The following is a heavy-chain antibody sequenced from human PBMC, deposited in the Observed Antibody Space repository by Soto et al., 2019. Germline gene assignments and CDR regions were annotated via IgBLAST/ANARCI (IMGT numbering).Heavy chain of an antibody. CDR1: GFMFNRYA. Sequence: QVQLVESGGRVVQPGRSLRLSCAASGFMFNRYAIHWVRQTPGKGLEWVAVTSKDGSVQYSADSVRGRFISSRDKSKDTVYLEMNSLTAEDTAVFYCARSRSGADPDSFGFWGQGTLVTVSS. V-gene: IGHV3-30-3*01. J-gene: IGHJ1*01. D-gene: IGHD3-3*01. CDR2: TSKDGSVQ. CDR3: ARSRSGADPDSFGF.